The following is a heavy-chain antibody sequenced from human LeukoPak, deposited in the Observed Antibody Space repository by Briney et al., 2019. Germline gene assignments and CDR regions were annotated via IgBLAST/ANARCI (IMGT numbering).Heavy chain of an antibody. J-gene: IGHJ6*02. D-gene: IGHD5-24*01. CDR1: GYTFTSYG. Sequence: ASVKVSCKASGYTFTSYGISWLRQAPGQGLEWMGWISAYNGNTNYAQKLQGRVTMTTDTSTSTAYMELRSLRSDDTAVYYCARDPRYTTYYYYGMDVWGQGTTVTVSS. V-gene: IGHV1-18*01. CDR2: ISAYNGNT. CDR3: ARDPRYTTYYYYGMDV.